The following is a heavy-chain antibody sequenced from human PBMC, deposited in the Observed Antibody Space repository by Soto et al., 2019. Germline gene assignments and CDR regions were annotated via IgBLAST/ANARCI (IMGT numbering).Heavy chain of an antibody. V-gene: IGHV1-2*02. CDR1: GYTFTGYY. Sequence: ASVKVSCKASGYTFTGYYMHWVRQAPGQGLEWMGWINPNSGGTNYAQKFQGRVTMTRDTSISTAYMELSRLRSDDTAVYYCARLRLLWSGDHKFALDYWGQGTLVTVSS. CDR3: ARLRLLWSGDHKFALDY. CDR2: INPNSGGT. D-gene: IGHD3-10*01. J-gene: IGHJ4*02.